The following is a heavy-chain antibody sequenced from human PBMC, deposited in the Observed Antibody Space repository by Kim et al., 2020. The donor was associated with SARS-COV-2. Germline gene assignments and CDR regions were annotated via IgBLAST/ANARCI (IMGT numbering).Heavy chain of an antibody. CDR3: AKGRLISVAGPLDF. CDR1: GFTFGDYA. D-gene: IGHD6-19*01. CDR2: INWDTSSI. J-gene: IGHJ4*02. Sequence: GGSLRLSCLASGFTFGDYAMFWVRQAPGKGLEWVSSINWDTSSIAYADSVKGRFAISRDNAKNSLHLQMDSLRSEDTALYYCAKGRLISVAGPLDFWGQGTLVTVSS. V-gene: IGHV3-9*01.